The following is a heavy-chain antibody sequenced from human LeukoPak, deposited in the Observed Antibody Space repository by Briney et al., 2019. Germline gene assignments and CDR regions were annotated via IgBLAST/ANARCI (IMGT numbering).Heavy chain of an antibody. D-gene: IGHD3-16*01. J-gene: IGHJ6*02. CDR3: ARGGGLDV. CDR2: INPSESVK. V-gene: IGHV3-7*03. CDR1: GFTFNTYW. Sequence: GGSLRLSCTASGFTFNTYWMNWARQAPGKGLEWVASINPSESVKYYVNSVKGRSTISRDNAKNSLYLQMSNLRAEDTAVYFCARGGGLDVWGQGATVTVSS.